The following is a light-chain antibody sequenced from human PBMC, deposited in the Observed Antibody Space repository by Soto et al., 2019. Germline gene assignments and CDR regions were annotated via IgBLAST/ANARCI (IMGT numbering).Light chain of an antibody. V-gene: IGKV3-20*01. CDR2: RAS. CDR3: QQYGSSPLT. Sequence: EIVLTQSPGTRSLSPGERATLSCRASQSVSSNYLAWYQQKPGQAPTVLIYRASSRATCIPDRFSGSGSGTDFTLTISRLEHEDVALYYCQQYGSSPLTFGGGTKVEIK. J-gene: IGKJ4*01. CDR1: QSVSSNY.